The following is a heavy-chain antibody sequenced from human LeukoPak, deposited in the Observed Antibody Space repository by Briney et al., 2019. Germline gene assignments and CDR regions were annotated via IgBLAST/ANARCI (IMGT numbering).Heavy chain of an antibody. J-gene: IGHJ4*02. CDR2: INAGKGNT. D-gene: IGHD6-19*01. V-gene: IGHV1-3*01. CDR1: GYTFSSCA. Sequence: ASVKISCKASGYTFSSCAMHWVRQAPGQRLEWMGWINAGKGNTKYSQKFQGRVTITRDTSASTAYMELNSLRSEDTAVYYCARGIEASSGWYVIDYWGQGTLVTVSS. CDR3: ARGIEASSGWYVIDY.